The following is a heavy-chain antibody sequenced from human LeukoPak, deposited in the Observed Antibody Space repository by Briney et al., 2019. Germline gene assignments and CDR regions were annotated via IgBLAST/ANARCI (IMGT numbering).Heavy chain of an antibody. CDR1: GYNFRDDY. J-gene: IGHJ3*01. CDR2: NNPKSGDT. V-gene: IGHV1-2*02. CDR3: ARDDASDPSASFDL. Sequence: ASVKVSCKASGYNFRDDYIFWMRQAPGQGLEWVGRNNPKSGDTYYAQKFQGRVTMTADTSINTAYMELFSLRSDDTAVYYCARDDASDPSASFDLWGQGTMVTVSS. D-gene: IGHD1-26*01.